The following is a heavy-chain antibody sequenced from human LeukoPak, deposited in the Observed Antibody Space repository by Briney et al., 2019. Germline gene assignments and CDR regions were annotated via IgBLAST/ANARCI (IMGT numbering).Heavy chain of an antibody. J-gene: IGHJ4*02. CDR2: ISYDGNNK. CDR1: GFTFSRYA. CDR3: AKEGSAWFHYFDY. Sequence: PGGSLRLSCAASGFTFSRYAMHWVRQAPGKGLEWVAVISYDGNNKYYADSVKGRFTISRDNSKNTVYLQMDTLRAEDTAVYYCAKEGSAWFHYFDYWGQGTLVTVSS. V-gene: IGHV3-30*01. D-gene: IGHD6-13*01.